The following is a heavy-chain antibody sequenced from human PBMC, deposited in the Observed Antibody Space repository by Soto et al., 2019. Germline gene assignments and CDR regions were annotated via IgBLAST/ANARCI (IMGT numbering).Heavy chain of an antibody. CDR3: ARESLWFGELLSYFDY. D-gene: IGHD3-10*01. CDR2: MNPSSGNT. Sequence: ASVKVSCKASGYTFTKYGIDWVRQATGQGLEWMGWMNPSSGNTGYAQKFQGRVTMTRNTSISTAYMELRSLRSDDTAVYYCARESLWFGELLSYFDYWGQGTLVTVSS. V-gene: IGHV1-8*01. J-gene: IGHJ4*02. CDR1: GYTFTKYG.